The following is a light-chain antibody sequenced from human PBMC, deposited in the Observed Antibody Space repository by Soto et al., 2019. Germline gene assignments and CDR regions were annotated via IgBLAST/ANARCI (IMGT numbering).Light chain of an antibody. V-gene: IGLV1-40*01. J-gene: IGLJ7*01. CDR3: QSYDRSLSGAV. CDR2: GNS. Sequence: QSVLTQPPSVSGAPGQRVTISCTGSSCNIGAGYDVHWYQQLPGTAPKLLIYGNSNRPSGVPDRFSGSKSGTSASLAITGLQAEDEADDYCQSYDRSLSGAVFGGGTKLTVL. CDR1: SCNIGAGYD.